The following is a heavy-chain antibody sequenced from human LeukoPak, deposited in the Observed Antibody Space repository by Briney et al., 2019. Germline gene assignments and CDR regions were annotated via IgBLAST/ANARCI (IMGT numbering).Heavy chain of an antibody. Sequence: GGSLRLSCAASGFTFSRYWMSWVRQAPGRGLEWVANIKLDGSEKYYVDSVEGRFTISRDNAKNSLYLQMNSLRAEDTAVYYCARDRSSGWWNYFDYWGQGTLVTVSS. CDR2: IKLDGSEK. D-gene: IGHD6-19*01. V-gene: IGHV3-7*01. J-gene: IGHJ4*02. CDR3: ARDRSSGWWNYFDY. CDR1: GFTFSRYW.